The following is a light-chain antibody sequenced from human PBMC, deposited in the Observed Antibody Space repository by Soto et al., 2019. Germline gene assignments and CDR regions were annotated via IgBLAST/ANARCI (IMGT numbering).Light chain of an antibody. CDR3: QQYKDWPPYT. CDR2: GAT. V-gene: IGKV3-15*01. J-gene: IGKJ2*01. Sequence: EILMTQSQDTLSVSLGERATLSCRASQSISSNLAWYQQKPGQAPRLLIYGATTRATGVPARFSGGRSGTEFTLPISSPQSEDFAVYYCQQYKDWPPYTFGQGTKLEIK. CDR1: QSISSN.